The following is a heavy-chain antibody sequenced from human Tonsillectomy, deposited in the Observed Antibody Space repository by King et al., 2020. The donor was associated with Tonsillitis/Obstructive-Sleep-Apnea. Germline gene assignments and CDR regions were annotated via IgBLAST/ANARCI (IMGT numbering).Heavy chain of an antibody. CDR2: IKQDGRVK. V-gene: IGHV3-7*01. CDR3: ARDLFRAAQLVDYMDV. J-gene: IGHJ6*03. CDR1: GFTFSSYW. Sequence: VQLVESGGGLVQPGRSLRLSCAASGFTFSSYWMSWVRQAPGKGLEWVAAIKQDGRVKYYADSVTGRFTISRDNAKNSLYLQMKSLRTVDTAVYYCARDLFRAAQLVDYMDVWGKGTPVTVSS. D-gene: IGHD6-13*01.